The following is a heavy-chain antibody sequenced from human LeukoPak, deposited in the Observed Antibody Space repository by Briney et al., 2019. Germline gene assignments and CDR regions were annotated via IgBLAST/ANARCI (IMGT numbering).Heavy chain of an antibody. CDR3: AREYSSTPGPHFDY. J-gene: IGHJ4*02. Sequence: PSEALSLTCTVSGGSFSSYYWTWIRQPAGKGLEWIGRIYGSGSTNYNPSLRSRVTISVDKSKNQFSLNLTSVTAADTGVYHCAREYSSTPGPHFDYGGQGTLATAPS. V-gene: IGHV4-4*07. CDR2: IYGSGST. D-gene: IGHD6-19*01. CDR1: GGSFSSYY.